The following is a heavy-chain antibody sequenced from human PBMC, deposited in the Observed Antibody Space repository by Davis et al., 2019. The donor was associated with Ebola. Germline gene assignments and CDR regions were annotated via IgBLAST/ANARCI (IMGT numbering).Heavy chain of an antibody. D-gene: IGHD6-6*01. V-gene: IGHV4-38-2*02. CDR3: ARYLIAARPSFDY. Sequence: PSETLSLTCTVSGYSISSGYYWGWIRQPPGKGLEWIGSIYHSGSTYYNPSLKSRVTISVDTSKNQFSLKLSSVTAADTAVYYCARYLIAARPSFDYWGQGTLVTVSS. CDR2: IYHSGST. CDR1: GYSISSGYY. J-gene: IGHJ4*02.